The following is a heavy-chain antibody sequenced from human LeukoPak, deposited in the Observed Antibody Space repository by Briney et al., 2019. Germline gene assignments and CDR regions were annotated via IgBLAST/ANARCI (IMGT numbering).Heavy chain of an antibody. J-gene: IGHJ3*02. CDR1: GLTFSSHW. V-gene: IGHV3-74*01. CDR2: ITNDGSST. CDR3: AKYTGRRAFDM. Sequence: GGSLRLSCAASGLTFSSHWMHWVRQAPGKGLVWVSRITNDGSSTTYADSVKGRFTISRDNAKNTLYLQMNSLRAEDTAVYYCAKYTGRRAFDMWGQGTMVTVSS. D-gene: IGHD7-27*01.